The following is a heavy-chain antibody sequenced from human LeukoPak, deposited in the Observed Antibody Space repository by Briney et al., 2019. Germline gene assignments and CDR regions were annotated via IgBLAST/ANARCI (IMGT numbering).Heavy chain of an antibody. CDR3: ARGREWELLGDDAFDI. J-gene: IGHJ3*02. Sequence: GASVTVSCKASGYTFTSYDINWVRQATGQGLEWMGWMNPNSGNTGYAQKFQGRVTMTRNTSISTAYMELSSLRSEDTAMYYCARGREWELLGDDAFDIWGQGTMVTVSS. CDR2: MNPNSGNT. CDR1: GYTFTSYD. V-gene: IGHV1-8*01. D-gene: IGHD1-26*01.